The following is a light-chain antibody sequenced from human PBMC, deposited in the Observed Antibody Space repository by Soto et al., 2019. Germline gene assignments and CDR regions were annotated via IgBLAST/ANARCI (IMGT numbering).Light chain of an antibody. J-gene: IGKJ3*01. V-gene: IGKV3-15*01. CDR1: QSVSSK. CDR2: GAS. Sequence: EIVMTQSPATLSVSPGERATISCRASQSVSSKLAWYQEKPGQAPRRLLIYGASTRSSGIPSRFSGSGSGTEFTLTISSLQSEDFAVYYCQQYNDWPVTFGPGTKVDIK. CDR3: QQYNDWPVT.